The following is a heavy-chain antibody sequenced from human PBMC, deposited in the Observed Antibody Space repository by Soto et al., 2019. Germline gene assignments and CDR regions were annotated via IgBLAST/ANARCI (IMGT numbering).Heavy chain of an antibody. D-gene: IGHD3-16*02. CDR1: GFPFSSYA. Sequence: GGSLKLSSVASGFPFSSYAMSWVRQAPGKGLEWVSAISGSGGSTYYADSVKGRFTISRDNSKNTLYLQMNSLRAEDTAVYYCAKDTPSIMITFGGVIAPDAFDIWAQGTMVIV. CDR2: ISGSGGST. V-gene: IGHV3-23*01. CDR3: AKDTPSIMITFGGVIAPDAFDI. J-gene: IGHJ3*02.